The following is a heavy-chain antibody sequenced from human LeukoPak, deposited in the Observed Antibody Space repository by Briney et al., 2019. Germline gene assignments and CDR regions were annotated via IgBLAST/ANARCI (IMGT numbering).Heavy chain of an antibody. CDR2: VIPILGIA. D-gene: IGHD1-26*01. CDR3: ARGIVGATIYFQH. CDR1: GGTFSSYA. J-gene: IGHJ1*01. V-gene: IGHV1-69*04. Sequence: GASVKLSCKASGGTFSSYAISWVRQAPGQGLEWMGRVIPILGIANYAQKFQGRVTITADKSTSTAYMELSSLRSEDTAVYYCARGIVGATIYFQHWGQGTLVTVSS.